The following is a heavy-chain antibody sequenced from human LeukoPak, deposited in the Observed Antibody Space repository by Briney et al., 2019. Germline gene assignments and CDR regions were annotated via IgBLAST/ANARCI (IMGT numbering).Heavy chain of an antibody. V-gene: IGHV4-61*02. CDR1: GGSISSGSYY. CDR2: IYTSGST. Sequence: PSETLSLTCTVSGGSISSGSYYWSWIRQPAGKGLEWIGRIYTSGSTNYNPSLKSRVTISVDTSKNQFSLKLSSVTAADTAVYYCAREGLYSYQDYWGQGTLVIVSS. D-gene: IGHD5-18*01. J-gene: IGHJ4*02. CDR3: AREGLYSYQDY.